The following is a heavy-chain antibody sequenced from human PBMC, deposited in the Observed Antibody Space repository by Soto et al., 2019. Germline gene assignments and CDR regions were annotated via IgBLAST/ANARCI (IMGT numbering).Heavy chain of an antibody. V-gene: IGHV4-4*02. Sequence: QLQESGPGLVKPSGTLSLTCTVSSGSISSSNWWSWVRQPPGKGLEWMGESYHSGSTNYNPSLTSRVTISVDKSKNQFSLKLTSVTAADTAVYYCARCSTVTSYGAWYFDLGGRGALVTVSS. D-gene: IGHD4-17*01. J-gene: IGHJ2*01. CDR3: ARCSTVTSYGAWYFDL. CDR2: SYHSGST. CDR1: SGSISSSNW.